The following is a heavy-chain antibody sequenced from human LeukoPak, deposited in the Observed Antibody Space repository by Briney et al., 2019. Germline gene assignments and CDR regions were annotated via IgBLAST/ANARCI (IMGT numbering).Heavy chain of an antibody. Sequence: GGSLRLSCVASGFMFGDYWMRWVRQAPGKGLEWVASINQNEVVKYYVDSVKGRFTISRDNAKTSLFLQMNSLRIDDTAMYYCTRTVNAASDFWGQGTLVTVSS. CDR2: INQNEVVK. CDR1: GFMFGDYW. D-gene: IGHD2-2*01. V-gene: IGHV3-7*03. CDR3: TRTVNAASDF. J-gene: IGHJ4*02.